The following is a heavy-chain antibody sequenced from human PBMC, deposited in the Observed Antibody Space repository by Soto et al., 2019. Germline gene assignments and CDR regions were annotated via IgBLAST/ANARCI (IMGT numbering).Heavy chain of an antibody. D-gene: IGHD3-3*01. V-gene: IGHV4-34*01. CDR1: GGSFSGYY. Sequence: QVQLQQWGAGLLKPSETLSLTCAVYGGSFSGYYWSWIRQPPGKGLEWLGEINHSGSTNYNPSLKSRVTISVDTAKNQFSLKLSSVTAADTAVYYCARAYYDFWSGYLYYYYYYMDVWGKGTTVTVSS. CDR2: INHSGST. CDR3: ARAYYDFWSGYLYYYYYYMDV. J-gene: IGHJ6*03.